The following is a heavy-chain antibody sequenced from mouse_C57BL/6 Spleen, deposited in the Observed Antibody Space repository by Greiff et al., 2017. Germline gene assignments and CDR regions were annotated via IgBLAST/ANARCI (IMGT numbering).Heavy chain of an antibody. CDR2: ILPGSGST. CDR1: GYTFTGYW. CDR3: ARSPAYYDYDVSDY. J-gene: IGHJ2*01. Sequence: VQLQQSGAELMKPGASVKLSCKATGYTFTGYWIEWVKQRPGHGLEWIGEILPGSGSTNYNEKFKGKATFTANTSSNTAYMQLSSLTTEDSAISDCARSPAYYDYDVSDYWGQGTTLTVSS. D-gene: IGHD2-4*01. V-gene: IGHV1-9*01.